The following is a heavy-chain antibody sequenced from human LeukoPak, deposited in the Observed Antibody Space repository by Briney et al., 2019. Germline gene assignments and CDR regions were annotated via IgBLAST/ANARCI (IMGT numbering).Heavy chain of an antibody. J-gene: IGHJ6*03. Sequence: SVKVSCKASGGTFSSCAISWVRQAPGQGNEWMGGIIPICGTENCAQEFPGRVTITTDDSTSTAYMELRSLRSEDTAVYYCATQPHYSSSWYLGASYYYYYYMDVWGKGTTVTVSS. V-gene: IGHV1-69*05. CDR3: ATQPHYSSSWYLGASYYYYYYMDV. D-gene: IGHD6-13*01. CDR1: GGTFSSCA. CDR2: IIPICGTE.